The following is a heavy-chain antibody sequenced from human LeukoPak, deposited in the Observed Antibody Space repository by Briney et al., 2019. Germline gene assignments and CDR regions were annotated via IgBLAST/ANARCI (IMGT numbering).Heavy chain of an antibody. Sequence: SSETLSLTCAVYGGSFSGYYWSWIRQPPGKGLEWIGEINHSGSTNYNPSLKSRVTISVDTSKNKFSLKLSSVTAADTAVYYCARGSIAAARDLQRADDYFDYWGQGTLVTVSS. V-gene: IGHV4-34*01. J-gene: IGHJ4*02. CDR2: INHSGST. CDR1: GGSFSGYY. CDR3: ARGSIAAARDLQRADDYFDY. D-gene: IGHD6-13*01.